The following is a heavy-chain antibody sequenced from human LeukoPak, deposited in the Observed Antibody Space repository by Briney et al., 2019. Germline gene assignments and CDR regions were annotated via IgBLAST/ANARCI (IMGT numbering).Heavy chain of an antibody. J-gene: IGHJ5*02. D-gene: IGHD1-26*01. V-gene: IGHV1-46*01. CDR2: IDPSGVGT. Sequence: ASVKVSCKASGYPFTSYYIHWVRQAPGQGLEWMGIIDPSGVGTTYAQEFQGRVTMTRDTPTNTVHMEVSSLRSEDTAIYYCARDKVGNNWFDPWGQGTLVTVSS. CDR1: GYPFTSYY. CDR3: ARDKVGNNWFDP.